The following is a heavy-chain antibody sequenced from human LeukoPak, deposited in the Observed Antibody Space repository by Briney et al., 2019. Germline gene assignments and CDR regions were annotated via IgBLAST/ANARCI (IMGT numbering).Heavy chain of an antibody. Sequence: GGSLRLSCAASGFTFSSYWMHWVRQAPGKGLVWVSRINSDGSSTSYADSVKGRFTISRDNAKNTLYLQMNSLRAEDTAVYYCARDRYSSSRWGSLFDYWGQGTLVTVSS. CDR1: GFTFSSYW. J-gene: IGHJ4*02. CDR2: INSDGSST. CDR3: ARDRYSSSRWGSLFDY. D-gene: IGHD6-13*01. V-gene: IGHV3-74*01.